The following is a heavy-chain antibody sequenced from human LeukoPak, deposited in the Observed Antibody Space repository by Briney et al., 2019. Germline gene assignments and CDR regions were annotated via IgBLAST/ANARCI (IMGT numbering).Heavy chain of an antibody. J-gene: IGHJ3*01. CDR3: ARDVVPRDYGDTLNAYDL. Sequence: SETLSLTCAVSGGSLSGYYWSWIRQSPGKGLEWMGDIHHVRRTKYKSSFKSRITIFLVSSKNEVSLRLSPVTPADTALYFCARDVVPRDYGDTLNAYDLWGQGTMVTVS. D-gene: IGHD4-17*01. CDR1: GGSLSGYY. V-gene: IGHV4-34*01. CDR2: IHHVRRT.